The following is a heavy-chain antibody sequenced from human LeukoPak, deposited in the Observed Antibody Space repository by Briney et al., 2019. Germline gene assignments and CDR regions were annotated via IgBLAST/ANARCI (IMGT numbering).Heavy chain of an antibody. V-gene: IGHV3-20*04. D-gene: IGHD3-16*01. CDR3: AKDWGEYFDYVWGSFTSFDS. J-gene: IGHJ4*02. Sequence: GGSLRLSCAASGFTFDDYGMSWVRQAPGKGLEWVSGINWNGGSTGYADSVKGRFTISRDNGKNSLYLQMNSLRAEDTAVYYCAKDWGEYFDYVWGSFTSFDSWGQGTQVTVSS. CDR1: GFTFDDYG. CDR2: INWNGGST.